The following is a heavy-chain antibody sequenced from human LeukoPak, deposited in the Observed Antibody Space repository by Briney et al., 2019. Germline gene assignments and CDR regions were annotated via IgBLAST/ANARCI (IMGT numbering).Heavy chain of an antibody. CDR2: IYYSGST. CDR1: GGSISSGDYY. Sequence: SETLSLTCTVSGGSISSGDYYWNWIRQPPGKGLEWIGHIYYSGSTYYNPPLKSRVTISVDTSKSQFSLKLSSVTAADTAVYFCARETGLYYFDHWGQGTLVTVSS. V-gene: IGHV4-30-4*01. CDR3: ARETGLYYFDH. D-gene: IGHD1-14*01. J-gene: IGHJ4*02.